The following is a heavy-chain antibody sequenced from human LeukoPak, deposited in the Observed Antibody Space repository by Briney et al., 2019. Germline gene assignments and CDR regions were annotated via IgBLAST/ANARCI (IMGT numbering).Heavy chain of an antibody. D-gene: IGHD1-1*01. J-gene: IGHJ4*02. CDR2: IRYDGSNK. V-gene: IGHV3-30*02. CDR1: GFTFSTYG. Sequence: GGSLRLSCAVSGFTFSTYGMRWVRQAPGKGLEWVAFIRYDGSNKYYADSVKGRFTISRDNSKNTLYLQMNSLRAEDTAVYFCAKDKDPWKSTSISDFDYWGQGTLVTVSS. CDR3: AKDKDPWKSTSISDFDY.